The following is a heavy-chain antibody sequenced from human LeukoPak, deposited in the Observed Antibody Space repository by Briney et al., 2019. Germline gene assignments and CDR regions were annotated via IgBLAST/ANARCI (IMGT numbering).Heavy chain of an antibody. CDR3: ARDVAATYGYDAFDI. V-gene: IGHV3-11*01. D-gene: IGHD2-15*01. Sequence: GGSLRLSCAASGFTFSDYYMSWIRQAPGKGLEWVSYISSSGSTICYADSVKGRFTISRDNAKNSLYLQMNSLRAEDTAVYYCARDVAATYGYDAFDIWGQGTMVTVSS. J-gene: IGHJ3*02. CDR1: GFTFSDYY. CDR2: ISSSGSTI.